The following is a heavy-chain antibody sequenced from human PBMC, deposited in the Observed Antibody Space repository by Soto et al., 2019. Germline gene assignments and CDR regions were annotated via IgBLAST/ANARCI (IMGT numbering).Heavy chain of an antibody. J-gene: IGHJ5*02. D-gene: IGHD2-15*01. CDR2: IYYSGST. V-gene: IGHV4-31*03. Sequence: LSLTCTVSGGSISRGGYYWSWIRQHPGKGLEWIGYIYYSGSTYYNPSLKSRVTISVDTSKNQFSLKLSSVTAADTAVYYCARTRELVARANWFDPWGQGTLVTVSS. CDR3: ARTRELVARANWFDP. CDR1: GGSISRGGYY.